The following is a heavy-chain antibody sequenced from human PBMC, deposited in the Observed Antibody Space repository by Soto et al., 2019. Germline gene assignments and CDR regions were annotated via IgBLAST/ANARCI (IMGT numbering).Heavy chain of an antibody. CDR3: AKGYAPADGRFYFYYGMDA. CDR2: ISYEGSNK. Sequence: QVQVVESGGGVVQPGGSLRLSCEASGVTFSSYGMHWVRKAPGQGLEWVAFISYEGSNKYYADSVAGRFTISRDNSTNPGYPQTNSRRPDDTAVYHGAKGYAPADGRFYFYYGMDAWGQGPTVTVSS. J-gene: IGHJ6*02. D-gene: IGHD6-13*01. V-gene: IGHV3-30*18. CDR1: GVTFSSYG.